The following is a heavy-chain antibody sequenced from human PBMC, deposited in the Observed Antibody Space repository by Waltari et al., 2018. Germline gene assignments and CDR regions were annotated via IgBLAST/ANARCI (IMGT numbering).Heavy chain of an antibody. CDR2: IYYSGST. V-gene: IGHV4-39*07. Sequence: QLQLQESGPGLVKPSETLSLTCTVSGGSISSSSYYWGWVRQPPGKGLEWIGSIYYSGSTYYNPSLKSRVTISVDTSKNQFSLRVSSVTAADTAVYYCARGPRSGYYWGQGTLVTVSS. CDR1: GGSISSSSYY. J-gene: IGHJ4*02. CDR3: ARGPRSGYY. D-gene: IGHD6-19*01.